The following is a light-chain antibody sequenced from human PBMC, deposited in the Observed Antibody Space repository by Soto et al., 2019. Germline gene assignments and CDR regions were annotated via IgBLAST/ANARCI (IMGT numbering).Light chain of an antibody. J-gene: IGKJ5*01. CDR2: GAS. Sequence: EIVMTQSPATLSVSPGEGATLSCRASQSVSSNLSWYQQRPGQAPRLLIYGASTRATGIPPGFSGSGSGTEFTLSISSLQSEDLAVYYCQQYNNWPITFGQGTRPEIK. V-gene: IGKV3-15*01. CDR1: QSVSSN. CDR3: QQYNNWPIT.